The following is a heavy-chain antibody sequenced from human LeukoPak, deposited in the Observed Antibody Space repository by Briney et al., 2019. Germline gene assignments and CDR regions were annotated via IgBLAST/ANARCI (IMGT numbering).Heavy chain of an antibody. J-gene: IGHJ4*02. CDR2: IGWNNGSI. CDR3: AKDGRWLQLEYYFDY. CDR1: GFTFSMSW. D-gene: IGHD5-24*01. Sequence: PGGSLRLSCAASGFTFSMSWMTWVRQAPGKGLEWVSTIGWNNGSIGYADSVKGRFTISRDNAKNSLYLQMNSLRAEDTAFYYCAKDGRWLQLEYYFDYWGQGTLVTVSS. V-gene: IGHV3-9*01.